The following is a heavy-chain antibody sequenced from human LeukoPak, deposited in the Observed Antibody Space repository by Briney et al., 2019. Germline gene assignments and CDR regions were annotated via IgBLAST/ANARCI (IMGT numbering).Heavy chain of an antibody. CDR3: AKDRGSGYGHYYYGMDV. D-gene: IGHD5-18*01. V-gene: IGHV3-9*01. CDR2: ISWNSGSI. Sequence: GRSLRLSCAASGFTFDDYAMHWVRQAPGKGLEWVSGISWNSGSIGYADSVKGRFTISRDNAKNSLYLQMNSLRAEDTALYYCAKDRGSGYGHYYYGMDVWGQGTTVTVSS. J-gene: IGHJ6*02. CDR1: GFTFDDYA.